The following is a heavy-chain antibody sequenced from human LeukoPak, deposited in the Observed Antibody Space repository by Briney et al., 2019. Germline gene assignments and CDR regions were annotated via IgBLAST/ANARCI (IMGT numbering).Heavy chain of an antibody. CDR2: VFYSGAT. V-gene: IGHV4-38-2*02. CDR3: ARSTGYCSSTSCGFRAFDI. Sequence: SETLSLTCSVSGFSISSGYYWTWIRQSPGKGLEWIGTVFYSGATYNSPSLQRRLILSVDTSKNQFYLKLNSVTAADTAVYYCARSTGYCSSTSCGFRAFDIWGQGTMVTVSS. J-gene: IGHJ3*02. CDR1: GFSISSGYY. D-gene: IGHD2-2*01.